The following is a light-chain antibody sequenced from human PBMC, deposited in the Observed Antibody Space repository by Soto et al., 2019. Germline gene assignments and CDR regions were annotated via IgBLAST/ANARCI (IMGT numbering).Light chain of an antibody. Sequence: DIQMTQSPPSLSASLGDRVTITCRSSQSITTYLNWYQQKPGRAPNLLIFAASSLQSGVPSRFSGSGSETNFTLTISSLRPEDFATYYCQQSYTTPRTFGQGTKLEVK. CDR2: AAS. V-gene: IGKV1-39*01. J-gene: IGKJ1*01. CDR3: QQSYTTPRT. CDR1: QSITTY.